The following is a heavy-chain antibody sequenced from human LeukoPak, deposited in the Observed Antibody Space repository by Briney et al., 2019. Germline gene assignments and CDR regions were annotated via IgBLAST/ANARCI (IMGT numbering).Heavy chain of an antibody. CDR2: IYYSGST. Sequence: PSETLSLTCTVSGGSISSGGYYWSWIRQHPGKGLEWIGYIYYSGSTYYNPSLKSRVTISVDTSKNQFSLKQGSVTAADTAVYYCARVQLERRSTFDIWGQGTMVTVSS. CDR3: ARVQLERRSTFDI. D-gene: IGHD1-1*01. V-gene: IGHV4-31*03. CDR1: GGSISSGGYY. J-gene: IGHJ3*02.